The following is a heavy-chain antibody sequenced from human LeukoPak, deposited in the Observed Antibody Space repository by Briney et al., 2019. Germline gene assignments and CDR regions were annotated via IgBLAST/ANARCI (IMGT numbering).Heavy chain of an antibody. D-gene: IGHD3-22*01. CDR1: GFTFSDHY. V-gene: IGHV3-72*01. CDR2: TGNRANSYIT. CDR3: AREDDRSGYYGNWFDP. J-gene: IGHJ5*02. Sequence: PGGSLRLSCAASGFTFSDHYMDWVRQAPGKGLEWVGRTGNRANSYITEYAASVKGRFTISRDDSKNSLYLQMNSLKTEDTAVYYCAREDDRSGYYGNWFDPWGQGTLVTVSS.